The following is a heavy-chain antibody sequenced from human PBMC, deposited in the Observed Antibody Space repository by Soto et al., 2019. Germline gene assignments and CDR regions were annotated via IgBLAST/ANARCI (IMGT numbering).Heavy chain of an antibody. CDR1: GLTFSSYA. Sequence: GVSLRLSCAASGLTFSSYAMSWVRQAPGKGLEWVSCLSGDSVYIYYADSVKGRFTVSRDNAQNTLYLQMDSLRPDDTAVYYCARDLWSQRPTYTHWFAPWGQGTLVTSPQ. CDR3: ARDLWSQRPTYTHWFAP. CDR2: LSGDSVYI. J-gene: IGHJ5*02. V-gene: IGHV3-21*06. D-gene: IGHD3-16*01.